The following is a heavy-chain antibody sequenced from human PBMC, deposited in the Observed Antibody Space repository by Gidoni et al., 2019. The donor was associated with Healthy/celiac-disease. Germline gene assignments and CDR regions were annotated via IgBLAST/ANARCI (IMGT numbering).Heavy chain of an antibody. J-gene: IGHJ5*02. CDR1: GYTFTSYG. V-gene: IGHV1-18*01. CDR2: ISAYNGNT. CDR3: ARAVPAAIPGGWFDP. D-gene: IGHD2-2*02. Sequence: QVQLVQSGAEVKKPGASVKVSCKAYGYTFTSYGISWVRQAPGQGLEWMGWISAYNGNTNYAQKLQGRVTMTTDTSTSTAYMELRSLRSDDTAVYYCARAVPAAIPGGWFDPWGQGTLVTVSS.